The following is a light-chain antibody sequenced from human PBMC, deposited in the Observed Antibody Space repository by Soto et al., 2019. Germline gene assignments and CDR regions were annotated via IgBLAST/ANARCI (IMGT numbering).Light chain of an antibody. J-gene: IGKJ1*01. Sequence: EIVLTQSPGTLSLSPGERATLSCRASQSVSNNLAWYQQKPGQAPRLLIYGTSTRATGVPARFSGSGSGTDFTLTISRLEPEDFAVYYCQHYGSSLWTFGQGTKVDIK. CDR2: GTS. V-gene: IGKV3-20*01. CDR1: QSVSNN. CDR3: QHYGSSLWT.